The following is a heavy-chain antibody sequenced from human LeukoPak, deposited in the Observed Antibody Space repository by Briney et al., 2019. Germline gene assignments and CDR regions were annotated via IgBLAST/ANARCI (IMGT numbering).Heavy chain of an antibody. CDR1: GYTFTGYY. CDR3: ARVAYDSSGSYDY. Sequence: ASVKVSCKASGYTFTGYYMHWVRQAPGQGLEWMGWINPNSGGTNYVQKFQGRVTMTRDTSISTAYMELSRLRSDDTAVYYCARVAYDSSGSYDYWGQGTLVTVSS. CDR2: INPNSGGT. D-gene: IGHD3-22*01. V-gene: IGHV1-2*02. J-gene: IGHJ4*02.